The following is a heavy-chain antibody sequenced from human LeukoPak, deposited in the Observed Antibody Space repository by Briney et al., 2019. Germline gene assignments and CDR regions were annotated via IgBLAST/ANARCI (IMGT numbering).Heavy chain of an antibody. CDR1: GYTLTELS. CDR2: FDPEDGET. Sequence: GASVKVSCKVSGYTLTELSMHWVRQAPGKGLEWMGGFDPEDGETIYAQKFQGRVTMTEDTSTDTAYMELSSLRSEDTAVYYCATAPNPAAISDAFDIWGQGTMVTVSS. V-gene: IGHV1-24*01. D-gene: IGHD2-2*01. CDR3: ATAPNPAAISDAFDI. J-gene: IGHJ3*02.